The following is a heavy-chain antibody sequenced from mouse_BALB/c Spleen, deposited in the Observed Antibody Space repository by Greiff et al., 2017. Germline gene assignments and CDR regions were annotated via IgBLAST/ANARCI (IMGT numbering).Heavy chain of an antibody. V-gene: IGHV3-2*02. D-gene: IGHD2-2*01. CDR2: ISYSGST. J-gene: IGHJ3*01. CDR3: ARSGYDDAWFAY. Sequence: EVKLVESGPGLVKPSQSLSLTCTVTGYSITSDYAWNWIRQFPGNKLEWMGYISYSGSTSYNPSLKSRISITRDTSKNQFFLQLNSVTTEDTATYYCARSGYDDAWFAYWGQGTLVTVSA. CDR1: GYSITSDYA.